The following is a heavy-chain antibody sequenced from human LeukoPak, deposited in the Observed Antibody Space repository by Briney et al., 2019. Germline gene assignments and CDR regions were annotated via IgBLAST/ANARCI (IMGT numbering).Heavy chain of an antibody. J-gene: IGHJ4*02. CDR3: ARDSGILDY. V-gene: IGHV4-61*02. Sequence: SETLSLTCTVSGGSISSGSYYWSWIRQPAGKGLEWIGRIYTSGSTNYNPSLKSRVTMSVDTSKNQFSLKLSSVTAADTAVYYCARDSGILDYWGQGTLVTVSS. CDR2: IYTSGST. CDR1: GGSISSGSYY. D-gene: IGHD1-14*01.